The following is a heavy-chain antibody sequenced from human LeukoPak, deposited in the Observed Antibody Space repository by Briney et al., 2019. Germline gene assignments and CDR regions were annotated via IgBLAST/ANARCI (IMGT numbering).Heavy chain of an antibody. CDR3: AKDQLLWFGELSP. CDR1: GFTFSSYA. V-gene: IGHV3-23*01. D-gene: IGHD3-10*01. Sequence: GGSLRLSCAASGFTFSSYAMSWVRQAPGKGLEWVSAISGSGGSTYYADSVKGRFTISRDNSENTLYLQMYSLRAEDTAVYYCAKDQLLWFGELSPWGQGTLVTVSS. J-gene: IGHJ5*02. CDR2: ISGSGGST.